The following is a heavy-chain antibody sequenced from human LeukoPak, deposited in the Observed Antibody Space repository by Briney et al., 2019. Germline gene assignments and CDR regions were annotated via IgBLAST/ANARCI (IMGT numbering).Heavy chain of an antibody. Sequence: SVKVSCKASGGTLSSYAISWVRQAPGQGLEWMGGIIPIFGTANYAQKFQGRVTITADESTSTAYMELSSLRSEDTAVYYCARDLLRALSGYIPAYAFDIWGQGTMVTVSS. CDR3: ARDLLRALSGYIPAYAFDI. D-gene: IGHD3-22*01. CDR1: GGTLSSYA. CDR2: IIPIFGTA. J-gene: IGHJ3*02. V-gene: IGHV1-69*13.